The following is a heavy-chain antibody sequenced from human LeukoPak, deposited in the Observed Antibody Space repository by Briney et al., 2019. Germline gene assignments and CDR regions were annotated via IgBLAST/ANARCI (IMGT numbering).Heavy chain of an antibody. J-gene: IGHJ6*02. CDR2: ISYDGSNK. Sequence: PGRSLRLSCAASGFTFSSYAMHWVRQAPGKGLEWVAVISYDGSNKYYADSVKGRFTISRDNSKNTLYLQMNSPRAEDTAVYYCARDQRWLQLHYYYYGMDVWGQGTTVTVSS. V-gene: IGHV3-30-3*01. CDR1: GFTFSSYA. D-gene: IGHD5-24*01. CDR3: ARDQRWLQLHYYYYGMDV.